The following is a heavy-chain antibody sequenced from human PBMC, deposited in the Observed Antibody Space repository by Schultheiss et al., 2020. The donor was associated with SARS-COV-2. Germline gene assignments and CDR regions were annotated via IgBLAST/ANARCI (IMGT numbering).Heavy chain of an antibody. CDR1: GGSISSNNNF. V-gene: IGHV4-39*07. J-gene: IGHJ4*02. CDR2: VSYSGTT. D-gene: IGHD2/OR15-2a*01. CDR3: VKEEGHGPNNFDY. Sequence: SQTLSLTCSVSGGSISSNNNFWAWIRQPPGKGLEWIGSVSYSGTTYHNPSLKSRVTISVDTSKNQFSLKLSSVTAADTAVYYCVKEEGHGPNNFDYWGQGTLVTVSS.